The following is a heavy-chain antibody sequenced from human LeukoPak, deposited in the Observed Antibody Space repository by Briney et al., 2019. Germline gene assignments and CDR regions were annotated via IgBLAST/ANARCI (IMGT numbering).Heavy chain of an antibody. CDR2: ISCSVSTI. CDR1: GFTSSSYE. Sequence: GGSLRLSCAASGFTSSSYEMNWVCQTPGRGQAWVSYISCSVSTIYYADSVKGRFTISRDNAKNSLYLQMNSLRAEDTAVYYCARDLVVSLGYWGQGTLVTVSS. CDR3: ARDLVVSLGY. D-gene: IGHD2-15*01. V-gene: IGHV3-48*03. J-gene: IGHJ4*02.